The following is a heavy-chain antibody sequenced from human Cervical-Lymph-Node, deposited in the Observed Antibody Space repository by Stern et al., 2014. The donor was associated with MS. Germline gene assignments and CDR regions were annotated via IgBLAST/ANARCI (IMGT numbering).Heavy chain of an antibody. D-gene: IGHD2-21*01. Sequence: ESGPALVKPTQTLTLTCTFSGFSLSTTGMCLSWIRQPPGKALEWLALLDWDGDKYYSTALKPRLTISKDTSKTQVVLTMTNMAPLDTATYFCVRAREGYYFDYWGQGIPVTVSS. J-gene: IGHJ4*02. V-gene: IGHV2-70*01. CDR3: VRAREGYYFDY. CDR2: LDWDGDK. CDR1: GFSLSTTGMC.